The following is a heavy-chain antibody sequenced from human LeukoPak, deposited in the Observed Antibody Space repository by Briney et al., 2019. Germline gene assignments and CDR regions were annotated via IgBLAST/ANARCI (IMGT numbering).Heavy chain of an antibody. CDR1: GYSISSGYY. CDR2: IYHSGST. D-gene: IGHD5-18*01. CDR3: ARHPNTAMINWYFDL. J-gene: IGHJ2*01. V-gene: IGHV4-38-2*02. Sequence: PSETLSLTCTVSGYSISSGYYWGWIRQPPGKGLEWIGSIYHSGSTYYNPSLKSRVTLSVDTSKNQFSLKLTSVTAADTAVYYCARHPNTAMINWYFDLWGRGTLVTVSS.